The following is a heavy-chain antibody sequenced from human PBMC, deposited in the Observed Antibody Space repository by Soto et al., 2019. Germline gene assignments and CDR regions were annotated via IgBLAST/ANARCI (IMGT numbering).Heavy chain of an antibody. V-gene: IGHV3-33*01. Sequence: QVQLVESGGGVVQPGRSLRLSCTASGFTFSNYGMHWVRQALGKGLEWVALIWYDGNHKYYADSVKGRFTISRDTSRNTLYLQMNSLRAEDTALYYCARDLSGPLDYWGQGTLVTVSS. CDR1: GFTFSNYG. CDR2: IWYDGNHK. D-gene: IGHD3-16*02. J-gene: IGHJ4*02. CDR3: ARDLSGPLDY.